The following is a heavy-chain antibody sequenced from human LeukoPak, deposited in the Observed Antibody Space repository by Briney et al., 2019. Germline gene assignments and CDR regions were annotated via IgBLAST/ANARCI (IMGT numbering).Heavy chain of an antibody. CDR1: GFTFSSYA. D-gene: IGHD6-13*01. J-gene: IGHJ4*02. Sequence: GGSLRLSCAASGFTFSSYAMHWVRQAPGKGLEWVAVISYDGSNKYYADSVKGRFTISRDNSKNTLYLQMSSLRVEDTAVYYCASHSSTWYTFDQWGQGTLVTVSS. CDR3: ASHSSTWYTFDQ. CDR2: ISYDGSNK. V-gene: IGHV3-30-3*01.